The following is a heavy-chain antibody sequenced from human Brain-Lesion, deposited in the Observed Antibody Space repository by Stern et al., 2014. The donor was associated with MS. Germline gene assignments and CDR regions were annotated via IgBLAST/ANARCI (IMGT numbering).Heavy chain of an antibody. CDR3: ATYYYDSTGYNDF. CDR2: INPKSGGT. CDR1: GYTFTGYY. J-gene: IGHJ4*02. V-gene: IGHV1-2*04. Sequence: QLVQSGAEVKKPGASVKVSCKASGYTFTGYYMHWGRQAPGQGLEWKGWINPKSGGTNYAQKFQGWVTMTRDTSINTAYMELSRLRSDDTAVYYCATYYYDSTGYNDFWGQGTLVTVSS. D-gene: IGHD3-22*01.